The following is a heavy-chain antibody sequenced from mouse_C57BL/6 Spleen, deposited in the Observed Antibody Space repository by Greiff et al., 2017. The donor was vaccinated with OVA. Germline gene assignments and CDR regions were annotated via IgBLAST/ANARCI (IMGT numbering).Heavy chain of an antibody. Sequence: QVQLQQPGAELVKPGASVKLSCKASGYTFTSYWMHWVKQRPGRGLEWLGRIDPNSGGTKSTEKFKSKATLTVDKPSSTAYMQLSSLTSEDSAVYYCARSNWDSSMDYWGQGTSVTVSS. J-gene: IGHJ4*01. D-gene: IGHD4-1*01. V-gene: IGHV1-72*01. CDR1: GYTFTSYW. CDR3: ARSNWDSSMDY. CDR2: IDPNSGGT.